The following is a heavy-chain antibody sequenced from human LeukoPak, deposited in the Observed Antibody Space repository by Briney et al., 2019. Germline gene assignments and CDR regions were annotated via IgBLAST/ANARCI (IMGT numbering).Heavy chain of an antibody. CDR1: GYSISSGYY. J-gene: IGHJ4*02. CDR2: IYHSGST. D-gene: IGHD2-2*01. V-gene: IGHV4-38-2*02. Sequence: SETLSLTCTVSGYSISSGYYWGWIRQPPGKGLEGIGSIYHSGSTSYNPSLKSRATISADTSKNQYSLKLSSVAAADTAVDYCARRVTSWSFDYWGQGTLVTVSS. CDR3: ARRVTSWSFDY.